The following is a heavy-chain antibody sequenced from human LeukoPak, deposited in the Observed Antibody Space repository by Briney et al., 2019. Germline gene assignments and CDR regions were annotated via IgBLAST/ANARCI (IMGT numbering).Heavy chain of an antibody. CDR2: ISSSGSTI. CDR3: AREGVVVPMDV. CDR1: GFTYSSYE. J-gene: IGHJ6*04. D-gene: IGHD2-2*01. Sequence: PGGSLRLSCAASGFTYSSYEMNWVRQGPGKGLEWVSYISSSGSTIYYADSVKGRFTISRDNAKNSLYLQMNSLRAEDTAVYYCAREGVVVPMDVWGKGTTVTVSS. V-gene: IGHV3-48*03.